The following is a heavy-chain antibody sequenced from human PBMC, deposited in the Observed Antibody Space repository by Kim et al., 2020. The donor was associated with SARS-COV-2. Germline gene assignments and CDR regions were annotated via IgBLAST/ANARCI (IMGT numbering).Heavy chain of an antibody. Sequence: ASVKVSCKASGYTFTGYYMHWVRQAPGQGLEWMGWINPNSGGTNYAQKFQGRVTMTRDTSISTAYMELSRLRSDDTAVYYCARGEDYDVWSGYYSYFDYWGQGTLVTVSS. J-gene: IGHJ4*02. CDR2: INPNSGGT. CDR1: GYTFTGYY. V-gene: IGHV1-2*02. CDR3: ARGEDYDVWSGYYSYFDY. D-gene: IGHD3-3*01.